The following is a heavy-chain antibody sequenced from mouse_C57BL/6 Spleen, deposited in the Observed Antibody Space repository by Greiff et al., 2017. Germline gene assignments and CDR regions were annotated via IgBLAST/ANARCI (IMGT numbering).Heavy chain of an antibody. CDR2: IWTGGGT. D-gene: IGHD1-1*01. J-gene: IGHJ2*01. CDR1: GFSLTSYA. V-gene: IGHV2-9-1*01. CDR3: ARVGDYGSSSNYFDY. Sequence: QVQLQQSGPGLVAPSQSLSITCTVSGFSLTSYAISWVRQPPGKGLEWLGVIWTGGGTNYNSALNSRLSISKDNSKSQVFLKMNSLQTDDTARYYCARVGDYGSSSNYFDYWGQGTTLTVSS.